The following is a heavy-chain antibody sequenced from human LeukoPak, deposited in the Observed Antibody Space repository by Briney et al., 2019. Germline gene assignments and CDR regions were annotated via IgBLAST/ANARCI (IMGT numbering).Heavy chain of an antibody. Sequence: PSEPLSLTCAVYGGSFSGYYWSWIRQPPGKGLEWIGEINHSGSTNYNPSLKSRVTISVDTSKNQFSLKLSSVTAADTAVYYCARAGSYYYYGMDVWGQGTTVTVSS. V-gene: IGHV4-34*01. CDR1: GGSFSGYY. CDR3: ARAGSYYYYGMDV. J-gene: IGHJ6*02. CDR2: INHSGST.